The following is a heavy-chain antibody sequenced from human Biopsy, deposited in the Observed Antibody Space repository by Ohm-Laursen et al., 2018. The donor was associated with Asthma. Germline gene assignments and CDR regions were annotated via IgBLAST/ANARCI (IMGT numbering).Heavy chain of an antibody. CDR2: ISPGAGST. CDR3: ARGDSSGWSHYYFDY. J-gene: IGHJ4*02. D-gene: IGHD6-19*01. V-gene: IGHV3-23*01. Sequence: SLRLSCSASGFTFSSYGMNWVRQAPGKGLQWVSSISPGAGSTYYADSVRGRFTISRDNSNTVFLQMNSLRAEDTAVYYCARGDSSGWSHYYFDYWGQGTLVTVSS. CDR1: GFTFSSYG.